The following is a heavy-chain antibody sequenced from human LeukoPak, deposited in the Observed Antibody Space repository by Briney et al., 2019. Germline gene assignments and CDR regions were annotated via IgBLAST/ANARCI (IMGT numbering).Heavy chain of an antibody. V-gene: IGHV3-53*01. D-gene: IGHD2/OR15-2a*01. CDR3: GRVDGGQNI. CDR1: GFTVSNNY. CDR2: IHRSGIT. J-gene: IGHJ4*02. Sequence: PGGSLRLSCAASGFTVSNNYISWVRQAPGKGLEWVSLIHRSGITYHADSVKGRFTISRDNSKNTVYLQMNSLRVEDTAVYYCGRVDGGQNIWGQGTLVLVSS.